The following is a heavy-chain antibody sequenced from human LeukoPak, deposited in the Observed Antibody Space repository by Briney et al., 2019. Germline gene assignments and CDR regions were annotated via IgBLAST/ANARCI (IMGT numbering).Heavy chain of an antibody. CDR1: GFTFSSYS. J-gene: IGHJ4*02. CDR2: ISSSSSYI. Sequence: GGSLRLSCAASGFTFSSYSMNWVRQAPGKGLEWVSSISSSSSYIYYADSVKGRFTISRDNARNSLYLQMNSLRAEDTAVYYCANSRYDSSGYYGIIGYWGQGTLVTVSS. CDR3: ANSRYDSSGYYGIIGY. D-gene: IGHD3-22*01. V-gene: IGHV3-21*01.